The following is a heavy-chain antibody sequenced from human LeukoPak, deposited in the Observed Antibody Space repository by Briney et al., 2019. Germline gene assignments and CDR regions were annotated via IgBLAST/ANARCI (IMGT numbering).Heavy chain of an antibody. Sequence: SETLSLTCAVYGGSFRGYYWSWIRQPPGKGLEWIGEINHSGSPNYNPSLKSQVTISIDTSKNQFSLKLSPVTAADTAVYYCARDLSDYYGSGSYRPIDAFDIWGQGTMVTVSS. V-gene: IGHV4-34*01. CDR2: INHSGSP. J-gene: IGHJ3*02. CDR3: ARDLSDYYGSGSYRPIDAFDI. CDR1: GGSFRGYY. D-gene: IGHD3-10*01.